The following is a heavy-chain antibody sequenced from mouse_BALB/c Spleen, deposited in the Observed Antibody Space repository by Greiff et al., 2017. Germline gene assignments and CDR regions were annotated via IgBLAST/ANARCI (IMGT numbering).Heavy chain of an antibody. J-gene: IGHJ4*01. CDR3: ASVTTARDYYAMDY. V-gene: IGHV3-2*02. Sequence: EVKVEESGPGLVKPSQSLSLTCTVTGYSITSDYAWNWIRQFPGNKLEWMGYISYSGSTSYNPSLKSRISITRDTSKNQFFLQLNSVTTEDTATYYCASVTTARDYYAMDYWGQGTSVTVSS. CDR1: GYSITSDYA. D-gene: IGHD1-2*01. CDR2: ISYSGST.